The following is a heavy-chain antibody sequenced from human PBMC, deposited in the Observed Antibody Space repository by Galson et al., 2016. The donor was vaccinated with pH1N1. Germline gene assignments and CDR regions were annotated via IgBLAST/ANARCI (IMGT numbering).Heavy chain of an antibody. CDR3: AKARTSGSYHLDD. J-gene: IGHJ4*02. Sequence: SLRLSCAASGFTFHDYGMHWVRQASGKGLEWVSGISWNSGTVDYAESVKGRFTISRDNGKNSLYLQMNSLRAEDTALYYCAKARTSGSYHLDDWGQGTLVTVSS. V-gene: IGHV3-9*01. CDR1: GFTFHDYG. D-gene: IGHD6-19*01. CDR2: ISWNSGTV.